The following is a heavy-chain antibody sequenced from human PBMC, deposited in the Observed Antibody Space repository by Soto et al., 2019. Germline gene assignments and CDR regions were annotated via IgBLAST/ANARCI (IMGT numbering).Heavy chain of an antibody. D-gene: IGHD1-26*01. CDR1: GYSFTIYW. CDR3: ARSRSGSYHDAFDI. J-gene: IGHJ3*02. Sequence: GESMKISCKGSGYSFTIYWISWVRQMPGKGLEWMGRIDPSDSYTNYSPSFQGHVTISADKSISTAYLQWSSLKASDTAMYYCARSRSGSYHDAFDIWGLGTMVTVSS. V-gene: IGHV5-10-1*01. CDR2: IDPSDSYT.